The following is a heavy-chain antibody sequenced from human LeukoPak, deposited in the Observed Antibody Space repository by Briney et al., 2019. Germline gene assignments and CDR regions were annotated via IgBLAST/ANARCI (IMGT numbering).Heavy chain of an antibody. J-gene: IGHJ4*02. CDR2: ISSNGGST. Sequence: GGSLRLSCSASGFTFSNFAMHWVRQAPGKGLEYVSVISSNGGSTYYADSVKGGFTISRDNSKNTLYLQMSSLRAEDTAVYYCVNQISGWVYWGQGTLVTVSS. V-gene: IGHV3-64D*06. D-gene: IGHD6-19*01. CDR3: VNQISGWVY. CDR1: GFTFSNFA.